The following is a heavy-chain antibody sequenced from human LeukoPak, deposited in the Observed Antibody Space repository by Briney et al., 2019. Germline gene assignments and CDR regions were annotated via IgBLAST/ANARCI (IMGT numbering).Heavy chain of an antibody. J-gene: IGHJ3*02. V-gene: IGHV3-74*01. D-gene: IGHD1-1*01. CDR3: AKGRNWTPIGPDAFDI. Sequence: GGSLRLSCAASGFTFSSYWMHWVRQVPGKGLVWVSRINSDGSSTYYADSVKGRFTISRDNSKNTLYLQMNSLRAEDTAVYYCAKGRNWTPIGPDAFDIWGQGTMVTVSS. CDR2: INSDGSST. CDR1: GFTFSSYW.